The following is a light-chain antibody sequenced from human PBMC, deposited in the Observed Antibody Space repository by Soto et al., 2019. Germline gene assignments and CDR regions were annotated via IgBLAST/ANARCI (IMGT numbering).Light chain of an antibody. CDR3: QQCFDWPLT. Sequence: VMTQSPDTLSASPGERATLSCSASQSVNTNLAWYQQKAGQAPRLLIYGASTRATGIPARFSGGGSGTEFTLTISSLQSEDFAVYYCQQCFDWPLTFGGGTKVDI. V-gene: IGKV3-15*01. CDR2: GAS. CDR1: QSVNTN. J-gene: IGKJ4*01.